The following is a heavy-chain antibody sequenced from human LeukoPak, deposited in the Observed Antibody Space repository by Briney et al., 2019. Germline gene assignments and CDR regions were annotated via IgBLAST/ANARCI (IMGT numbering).Heavy chain of an antibody. CDR2: INPNGGDT. D-gene: IGHD3-22*01. Sequence: ASVKVSCKASGYTFTGYYMHWVRQAPGQGLQWMGWINPNGGDTNYAQKLQGRVTMTRDTSISTAYMELSRLRSDDTAVYYCAREHSSGYYFDAFDIWGQGTMVTVSS. J-gene: IGHJ3*02. CDR3: AREHSSGYYFDAFDI. CDR1: GYTFTGYY. V-gene: IGHV1-2*02.